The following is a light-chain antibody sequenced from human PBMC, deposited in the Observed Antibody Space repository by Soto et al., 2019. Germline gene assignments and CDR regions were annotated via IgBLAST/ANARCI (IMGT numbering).Light chain of an antibody. Sequence: QAVVTQELSLTVYPGGTVTLTRSSRTGAVTNGHYPYWFQQKPGQATRTLIYDTTNRHSWTPARFSGSLLGGKAALTLSGAQPEDEAEYYCLLSYNGPYVFGTGTKGTVL. V-gene: IGLV7-46*01. CDR3: LLSYNGPYV. CDR1: TGAVTNGHY. CDR2: DTT. J-gene: IGLJ1*01.